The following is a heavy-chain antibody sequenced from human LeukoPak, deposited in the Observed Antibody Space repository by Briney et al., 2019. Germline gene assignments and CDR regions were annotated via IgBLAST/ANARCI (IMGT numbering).Heavy chain of an antibody. CDR3: AKSGIAVATDRYGRWFDP. J-gene: IGHJ5*02. V-gene: IGHV3-23*01. D-gene: IGHD6-19*01. Sequence: GGSLRLSCAASGFTFSSYAMSWVRQAPGKGLEWVSAISGSGGSTYYADSVKGRFTISRDNSKNTLYLQMNSLRAEDTAVYYCAKSGIAVATDRYGRWFDPWGQGTLVTISS. CDR2: ISGSGGST. CDR1: GFTFSSYA.